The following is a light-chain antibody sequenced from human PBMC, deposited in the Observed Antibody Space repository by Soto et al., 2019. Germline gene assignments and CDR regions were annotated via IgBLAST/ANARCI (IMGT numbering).Light chain of an antibody. CDR3: AGWEDSLSGPVV. CDR2: RNN. Sequence: QSVLTQPPSASGTPGQRVTISCSGSSSNIGSNYVYWYQQLPGTAPKLLIYRNNQRPSGVPDRFSGSKSGPSASLAISGLRSEEGGEYYRAGWEDSLSGPVVFGGGTKVTVL. J-gene: IGLJ2*01. CDR1: SSNIGSNY. V-gene: IGLV1-47*01.